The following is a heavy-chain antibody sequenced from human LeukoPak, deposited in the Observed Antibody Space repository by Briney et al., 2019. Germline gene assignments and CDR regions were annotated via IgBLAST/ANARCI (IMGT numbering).Heavy chain of an antibody. Sequence: GGYLRLSCAASGFTFSSYWRHWVRQTPGKGLVRVSRISSDGSSRTYADSVKGRFTISRDNAKNTLYLQMNSLRAEDTAVYYCARELHGLLDVFDIWGQGTMVTVSS. CDR3: ARELHGLLDVFDI. CDR1: GFTFSSYW. D-gene: IGHD3/OR15-3a*01. CDR2: ISSDGSSR. V-gene: IGHV3-74*01. J-gene: IGHJ3*02.